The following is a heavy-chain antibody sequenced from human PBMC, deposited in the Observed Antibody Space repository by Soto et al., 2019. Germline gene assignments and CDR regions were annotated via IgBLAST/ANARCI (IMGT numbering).Heavy chain of an antibody. CDR1: GFTFSSYA. J-gene: IGHJ3*02. CDR2: IRGSGGST. CDR3: AKDLRIAVAGTEDAHDI. V-gene: IGHV3-23*01. D-gene: IGHD6-19*01. Sequence: EVQLLESGGGLVQPGGSLRLSCAASGFTFSSYAMSWVRQAPGKGLEWVSAIRGSGGSTYYADSVKGRFTISRDNSKNTLYQQMNSLRAEDTAVYYCAKDLRIAVAGTEDAHDIWGQGTIVTVSS.